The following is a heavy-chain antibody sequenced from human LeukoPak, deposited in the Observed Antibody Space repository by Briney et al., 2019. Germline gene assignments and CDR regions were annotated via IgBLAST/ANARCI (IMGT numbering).Heavy chain of an antibody. Sequence: SETLSLTCTVSGGSISSYYWSWIRQPPGKGLEWIGYIYYSGSTNYNPSLKSRVTISVDTSKNQFSLKLSSVTAADTAVYYCARTSCEGGSCYPWAGWFDPWGQRTLVTVSS. CDR2: IYYSGST. J-gene: IGHJ5*02. CDR3: ARTSCEGGSCYPWAGWFDP. V-gene: IGHV4-59*08. CDR1: GGSISSYY. D-gene: IGHD2-15*01.